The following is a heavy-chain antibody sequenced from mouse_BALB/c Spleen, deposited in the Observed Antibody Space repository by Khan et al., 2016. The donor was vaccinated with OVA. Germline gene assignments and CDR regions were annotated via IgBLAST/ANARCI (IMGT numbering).Heavy chain of an antibody. CDR2: IWRDGST. J-gene: IGHJ4*01. CDR1: GFSLTNYG. Sequence: QVQLKQSGPGLVAPSQSLSITCTISGFSLTNYGIPWVRQPPGKGLEWLVVIWRDGSTTYNSALKSRLTISKDNSKSQVFLKMNSLQTDDTAVYFCARQPYYHYNIMDYWGQGTSVTVSS. V-gene: IGHV2-6-1*01. CDR3: ARQPYYHYNIMDY. D-gene: IGHD2-10*01.